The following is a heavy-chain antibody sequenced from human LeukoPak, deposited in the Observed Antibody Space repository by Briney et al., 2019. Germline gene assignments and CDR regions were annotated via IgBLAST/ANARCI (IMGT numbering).Heavy chain of an antibody. CDR1: GFNFSIYK. CDR3: ARDLRLDK. Sequence: GSLRLSFAASGFNFSIYKMNWARQAPGKGLEWVSSISGVNKIYYADSVKGRFTISRDNAKNSLYLQMNSLRAEDTAVYYCARDLRLDKWGQGTLVTVSS. J-gene: IGHJ4*02. CDR2: ISGVNKI. V-gene: IGHV3-21*01.